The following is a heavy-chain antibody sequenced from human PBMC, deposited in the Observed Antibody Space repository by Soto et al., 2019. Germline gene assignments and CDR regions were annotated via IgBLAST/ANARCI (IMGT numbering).Heavy chain of an antibody. Sequence: QVLLVESGGGVVQPGRSLRLSCAASGFPFTTYGMHWVREGPGKGLEWVAVISYDGSNTYYADSVKGRFTISRDNSKNTLYLQMNSLRTEDTALYYCVGGQYYFDYRGQGILVTVSS. J-gene: IGHJ4*02. CDR1: GFPFTTYG. CDR3: VGGQYYFDY. V-gene: IGHV3-30*03. D-gene: IGHD3-10*01. CDR2: ISYDGSNT.